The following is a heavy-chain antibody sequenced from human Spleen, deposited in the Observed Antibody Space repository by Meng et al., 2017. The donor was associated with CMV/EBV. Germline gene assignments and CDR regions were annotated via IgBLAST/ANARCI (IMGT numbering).Heavy chain of an antibody. D-gene: IGHD6-6*01. Sequence: SETLSLTCTVSGGSISSYYWSWIRQPPGKGLEWIGYIYYSGSTNYNPSLKSRVTISVDTSKNQFSLKLSSVTAAGTAVYYCARGAAARRVWFDPWGQGTLVTVSS. J-gene: IGHJ5*02. CDR1: GGSISSYY. CDR2: IYYSGST. CDR3: ARGAAARRVWFDP. V-gene: IGHV4-59*01.